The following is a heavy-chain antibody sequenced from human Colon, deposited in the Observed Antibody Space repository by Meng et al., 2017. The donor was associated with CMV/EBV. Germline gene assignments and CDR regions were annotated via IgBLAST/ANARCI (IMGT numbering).Heavy chain of an antibody. J-gene: IGHJ4*02. CDR2: INSNSGAT. CDR3: ARDPSGSRVPFDY. Sequence: QGQLVQSGDEVKKPGASVKVSCKASGYTFSDYHIHWVRQAPGQGLEWMGWINSNSGATDYAQKFQGRLTMTRDTSITTVYMELSSLRSDDTAVYYCARDPSGSRVPFDYWGQGSLVTVFS. V-gene: IGHV1-2*02. CDR1: GYTFSDYH. D-gene: IGHD1-26*01.